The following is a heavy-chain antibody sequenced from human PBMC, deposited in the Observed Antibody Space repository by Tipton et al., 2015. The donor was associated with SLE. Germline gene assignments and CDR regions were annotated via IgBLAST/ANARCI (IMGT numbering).Heavy chain of an antibody. CDR1: GVSISTYY. Sequence: LRLSCSVSGVSISTYYWSWIRQSPGKGLEWIGFFYFSGSSQYNPSLKSRVTISVDTSKNQFSLKLSSVTAADTAVYYCAQAHLWGSYRYASDIWGQGTMVTVSS. V-gene: IGHV4-59*12. D-gene: IGHD3-16*02. CDR3: AQAHLWGSYRYASDI. J-gene: IGHJ3*02. CDR2: FYFSGSS.